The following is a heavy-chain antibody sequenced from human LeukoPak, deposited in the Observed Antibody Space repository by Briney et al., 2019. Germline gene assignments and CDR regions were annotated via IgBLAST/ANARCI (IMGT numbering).Heavy chain of an antibody. CDR1: GGSFSGYY. V-gene: IGHV4-34*01. CDR3: ASQNSTVTTCDY. J-gene: IGHJ4*02. Sequence: SETLSLTCAVYGGSFSGYYWSWIRQPPGKGLEWIGEINHSGSTNYNPSLKSRVTISVDTSKNQFSLTLNSVTAADTAVYYCASQNSTVTTCDYWGQGTLVTVSS. CDR2: INHSGST. D-gene: IGHD4-17*01.